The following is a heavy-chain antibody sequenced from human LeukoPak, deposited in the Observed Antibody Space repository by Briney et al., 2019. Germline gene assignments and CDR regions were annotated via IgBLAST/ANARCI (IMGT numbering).Heavy chain of an antibody. V-gene: IGHV3-30-3*01. CDR1: GFTFSSYA. CDR3: ARDGRYFLEWLTSYNWFDP. Sequence: GGSLRLSCAASGFTFSSYAMHWVRQAPGKGLEGVAVISYDGSNKYYADSVKGRFTISRDNSKNTLYLQMNSLRAEDTAVYYCARDGRYFLEWLTSYNWFDPWGQGTLVTVSS. J-gene: IGHJ5*02. CDR2: ISYDGSNK. D-gene: IGHD3-3*01.